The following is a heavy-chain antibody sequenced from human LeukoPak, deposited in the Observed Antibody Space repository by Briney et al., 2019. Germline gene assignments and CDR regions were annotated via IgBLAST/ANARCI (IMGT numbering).Heavy chain of an antibody. D-gene: IGHD3-10*01. CDR2: ISYDGSNK. J-gene: IGHJ5*02. V-gene: IGHV3-30-3*01. CDR1: GFTFGSYA. Sequence: GGSLRLSCAASGFTFGSYAMHWVRQAPGKGLEWVAVISYDGSNKYYADSVKGRFTISRDNSKNTLYLQMNSLRAEDTAVYYCARSTRNYYGSGRSYNWFDPWGQGTLVTVSS. CDR3: ARSTRNYYGSGRSYNWFDP.